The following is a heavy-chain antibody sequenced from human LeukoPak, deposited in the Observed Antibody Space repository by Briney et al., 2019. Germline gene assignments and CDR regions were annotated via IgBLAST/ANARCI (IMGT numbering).Heavy chain of an antibody. V-gene: IGHV3-23*01. CDR2: ISGSGGST. CDR1: GFTFSSSA. Sequence: PGGSLRLSCAASGFTFSSSAMNWVRQAPGKGLEWVSTISGSGGSTYYADSVKGRFTISRDNSKNTLYLQMNSLRAEDTAVYYCAKGHGYYYYYGMDVWGQGTTVTVSS. CDR3: AKGHGYYYYYGMDV. J-gene: IGHJ6*02.